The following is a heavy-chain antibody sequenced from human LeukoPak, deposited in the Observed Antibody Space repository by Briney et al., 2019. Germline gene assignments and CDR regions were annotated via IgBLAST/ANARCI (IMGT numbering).Heavy chain of an antibody. D-gene: IGHD3-22*01. V-gene: IGHV1-69*01. CDR3: ARVGPGTSDSSGNYPWSFDY. CDR2: IIPIFGTA. Sequence: SVKVSCKASGGTFSSYAISWVRQAPGQGLEWMGGIIPIFGTANYAQKFQGRVTITADESTSTAYMELSRLRSDDTAVYYCARVGPGTSDSSGNYPWSFDYWGQGTLVTVSS. J-gene: IGHJ4*02. CDR1: GGTFSSYA.